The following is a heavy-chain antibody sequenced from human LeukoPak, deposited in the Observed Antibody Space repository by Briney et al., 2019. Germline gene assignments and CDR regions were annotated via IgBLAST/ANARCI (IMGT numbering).Heavy chain of an antibody. J-gene: IGHJ4*02. CDR1: GYTFSSYG. Sequence: ASVKVSCKASGYTFSSYGISWVRQAPGQGLEWMGWINLNSGGTNYARKFQGRVTMTRDTSISTAYMELSRLRSDDTAVYYCARESGSYFRAADYWGQGTLVTVSS. V-gene: IGHV1-2*02. D-gene: IGHD1-26*01. CDR3: ARESGSYFRAADY. CDR2: INLNSGGT.